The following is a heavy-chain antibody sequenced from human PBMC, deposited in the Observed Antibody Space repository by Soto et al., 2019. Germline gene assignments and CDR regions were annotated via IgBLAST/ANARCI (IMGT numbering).Heavy chain of an antibody. CDR1: VVSISSSSYY. CDR2: IYYSGST. J-gene: IGHJ4*02. V-gene: IGHV4-39*01. CDR3: ARQNYNYYASSGYF. D-gene: IGHD3-22*01. Sequence: SETLSLTCTFSVVSISSSSYYCGWIRQPPWKGLEWIGSIYYSGSTHYNPSLKSRVTISVDTSKNQFSLKLSSVTAADTAVYYCARQNYNYYASSGYFWGQGTLVTVSS.